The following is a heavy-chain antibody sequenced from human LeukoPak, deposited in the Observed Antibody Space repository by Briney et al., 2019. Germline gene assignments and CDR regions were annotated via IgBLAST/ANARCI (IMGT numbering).Heavy chain of an antibody. CDR2: ITSSGTYI. D-gene: IGHD1-26*01. CDR3: ARDPYSGSYGSYYYYYMDV. J-gene: IGHJ6*03. CDR1: GFTFNNYN. Sequence: GGSLRLSCAASGFTFNNYNMNWVRQPPGKALQGVSSITSSGTYIFYADSGSGRFTITRDNAKNSLYLQMNSLGPEDTAVYFCARDPYSGSYGSYYYYYMDVWGKGTTVTVSS. V-gene: IGHV3-21*01.